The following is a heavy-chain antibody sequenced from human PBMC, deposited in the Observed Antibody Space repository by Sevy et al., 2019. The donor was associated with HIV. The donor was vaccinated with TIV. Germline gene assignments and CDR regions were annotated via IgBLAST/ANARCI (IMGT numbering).Heavy chain of an antibody. J-gene: IGHJ4*02. Sequence: ASVKVSFKASGYSFTNYAIHWVRQAPGQGLEWKGWIKTDNGNTKYSQRFQGRVTITRDTSATKAYMEMSSLRYDDTALYFCARGKGGIFGVVVGQFDSWGQGTLVTVSS. CDR1: GYSFTNYA. CDR2: IKTDNGNT. CDR3: ARGKGGIFGVVVGQFDS. V-gene: IGHV1-3*04. D-gene: IGHD3-3*01.